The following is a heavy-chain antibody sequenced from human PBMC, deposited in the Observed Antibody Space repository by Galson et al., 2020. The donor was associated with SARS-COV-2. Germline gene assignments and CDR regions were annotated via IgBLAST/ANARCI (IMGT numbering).Heavy chain of an antibody. CDR2: FDPEDGET. CDR3: ATGPPRRYCSSTSCYGGWFDP. Sequence: ASVKVSCKVSGYTLTELSMHWVRQAPGKGLEWMGGFDPEDGETIYAQKFQGRVTMTEDTSTDTAYMELSSLRSEDTAVYYCATGPPRRYCSSTSCYGGWFDPWGQGTLVTVSS. D-gene: IGHD2-2*01. J-gene: IGHJ5*02. CDR1: GYTLTELS. V-gene: IGHV1-24*01.